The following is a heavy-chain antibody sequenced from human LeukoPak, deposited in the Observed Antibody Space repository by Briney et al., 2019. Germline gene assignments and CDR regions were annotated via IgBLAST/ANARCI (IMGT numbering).Heavy chain of an antibody. CDR1: GYTFSSYW. J-gene: IGHJ3*02. D-gene: IGHD3-10*01. V-gene: IGHV3-74*01. Sequence: GGSLILACAASGYTFSSYWMHWVRQAPGRGLVWVSRINSDGSSTSYADSVKGRFTISRDNAKNTLYVQMNSLRAEDTAVYYCSTGSGHAFDIWGRGTMVTVSS. CDR3: STGSGHAFDI. CDR2: INSDGSST.